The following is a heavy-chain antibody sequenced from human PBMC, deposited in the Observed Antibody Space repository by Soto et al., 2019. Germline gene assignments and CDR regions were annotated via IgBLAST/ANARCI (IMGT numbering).Heavy chain of an antibody. J-gene: IGHJ6*02. CDR3: ARDGSDCSSTSCYEGRYGMDV. CDR2: IWYDGSNK. V-gene: IGHV3-33*01. D-gene: IGHD2-2*01. Sequence: GGSLRLSCAASGFTFSSYGMHWVRQAPGKGLEWVAVIWYDGSNKYYADSVKGRFTISRDNSKNTLYLQMNSLRAEDTAVYYCARDGSDCSSTSCYEGRYGMDVWGQGTTVTVSS. CDR1: GFTFSSYG.